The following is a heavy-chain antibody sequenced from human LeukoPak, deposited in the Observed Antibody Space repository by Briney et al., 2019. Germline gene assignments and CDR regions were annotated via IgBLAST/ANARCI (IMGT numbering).Heavy chain of an antibody. CDR3: VKRWTGTTIGQQDY. J-gene: IGHJ4*02. CDR1: GFTFSYYG. V-gene: IGHV3-30*18. CDR2: VSYDGSNK. Sequence: GGSLRLSCAASGFTFSYYGMHWVRQAPGKGLEWVTVVSYDGSNKYYADSVKGRFTISRDNSKNTLYLQMNSLRAEDMAVYYCVKRWTGTTIGQQDYWGQGTLVTVSS. D-gene: IGHD1-1*01.